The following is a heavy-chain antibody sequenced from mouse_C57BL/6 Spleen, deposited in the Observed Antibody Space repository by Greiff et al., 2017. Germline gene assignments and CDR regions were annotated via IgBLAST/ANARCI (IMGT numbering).Heavy chain of an antibody. V-gene: IGHV5-9-1*02. CDR1: GFTFSSYA. D-gene: IGHD2-5*01. Sequence: EVKLVESGEGLVKPGGSLKLSCAASGFTFSSYAMSWVRQTPEKRLEWVAYISSGGDYIYYADTVKGRFTISRDNARNTLYLQMSSLKSEDTAMYYCTRGGYSNYPYYFDYWGQGTTLTVSS. J-gene: IGHJ2*01. CDR2: ISSGGDYI. CDR3: TRGGYSNYPYYFDY.